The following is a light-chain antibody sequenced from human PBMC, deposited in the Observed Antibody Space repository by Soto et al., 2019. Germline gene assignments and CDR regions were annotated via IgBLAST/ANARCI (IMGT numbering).Light chain of an antibody. CDR3: QQYNNWPPWT. V-gene: IGKV3-15*01. CDR2: GAS. Sequence: ETVMTQSPAPLSVSPGDRVTLSCRAIQTVHTNLAWCQQKPGQAPKLLSYGASTRDTGVRARFTGSGSGTEFTLTISSLQSEDFAVYFWQQYNNWPPWTFGQGTKVEI. J-gene: IGKJ1*01. CDR1: QTVHTN.